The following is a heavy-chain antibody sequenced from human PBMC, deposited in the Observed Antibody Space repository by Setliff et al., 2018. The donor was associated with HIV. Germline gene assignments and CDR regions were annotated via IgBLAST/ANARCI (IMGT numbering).Heavy chain of an antibody. CDR3: ARDLNWGFDY. CDR1: GFTFNTYA. CDR2: ISADGLTT. V-gene: IGHV3-23*01. J-gene: IGHJ4*02. Sequence: PGGSLRLSCAASGFTFNTYAVTWVRQAPGKGLEWVSVISADGLTTFYADSVKGRFTISRDNAKNTLYLQINSLRAEDTALYYCARDLNWGFDYWGQGTLVTVSS. D-gene: IGHD7-27*01.